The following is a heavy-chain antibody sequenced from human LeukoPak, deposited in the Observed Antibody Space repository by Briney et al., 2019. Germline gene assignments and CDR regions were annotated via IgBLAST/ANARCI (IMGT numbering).Heavy chain of an antibody. Sequence: SETLSLTCTVSGYSISSGYSWGWIRQPPGKGLEWIGSIYHSGTTYYNPSLKSRVTVSVDTSKNQFSLKLSSVTAADTAVYYCAKAKTLGWYFDLWGRGTLVTVSS. CDR2: IYHSGTT. CDR1: GYSISSGYS. J-gene: IGHJ2*01. V-gene: IGHV4-38-2*02. CDR3: AKAKTLGWYFDL.